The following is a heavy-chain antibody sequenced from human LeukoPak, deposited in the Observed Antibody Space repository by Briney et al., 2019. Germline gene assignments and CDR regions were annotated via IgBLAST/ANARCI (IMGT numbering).Heavy chain of an antibody. CDR1: VYTFTFYY. J-gene: IGHJ3*02. Sequence: GASVTVSCKASVYTFTFYYMHWVRQAPGQGREWMGWINPNSGGTNYAQKFQGRVTMTRDTSISTAYMELSRLRSDDTAVYYCARDSCSGGSCYSLDAFDIWGQGTMVTVSS. D-gene: IGHD2-15*01. V-gene: IGHV1-2*02. CDR2: INPNSGGT. CDR3: ARDSCSGGSCYSLDAFDI.